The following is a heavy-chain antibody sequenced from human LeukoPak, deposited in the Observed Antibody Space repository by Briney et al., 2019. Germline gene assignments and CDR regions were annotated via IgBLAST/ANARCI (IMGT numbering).Heavy chain of an antibody. V-gene: IGHV3-23*01. CDR3: AIRTALYTTSWSNFDY. Sequence: GGSLRLSCAASGFTFSIYAMSWVRQAPGKGLEWVSAISGSGGTAYYADSVKGRFTISRDNSKNTLYVQMNSLRAEDTAVYYCAIRTALYTTSWSNFDYWGQGTLVTVSS. J-gene: IGHJ4*02. CDR2: ISGSGGTA. CDR1: GFTFSIYA. D-gene: IGHD6-13*01.